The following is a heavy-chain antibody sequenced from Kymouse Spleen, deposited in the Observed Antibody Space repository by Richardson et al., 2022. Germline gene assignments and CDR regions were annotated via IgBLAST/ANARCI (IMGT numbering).Heavy chain of an antibody. CDR2: IYYSGST. D-gene: IGHD3-10*01. J-gene: IGHJ6*02. Sequence: QVQLQESGPGLVKPSQTLSLTCTVSGGSISSGGYYWSWIRQHPGKGLEWIGYIYYSGSTYYNPSLKSRVTISVDTSKNQFSLKLSSVTAADTAVYYCARGNGSGSYNYYGMDVWGQGTTVTVSS. CDR3: ARGNGSGSYNYYGMDV. V-gene: IGHV4-31*03. CDR1: GGSISSGGYY.